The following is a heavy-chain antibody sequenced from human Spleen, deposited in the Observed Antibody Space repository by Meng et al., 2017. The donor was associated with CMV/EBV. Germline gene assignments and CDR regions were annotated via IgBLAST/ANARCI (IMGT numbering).Heavy chain of an antibody. V-gene: IGHV2-5*02. D-gene: IGHD2-2*01. CDR3: AHKLGYCSSTSCYAGFNWFDP. J-gene: IGHJ5*02. Sequence: QITLKESGPTLVKPTQTLTLTCTXXXFSLSISGVGVGWIRQPPGKALEWLALIYWDDDKRYSPSLKSRLTITKDTSKNQVVLTMTNMDPVDTATYYCAHKLGYCSSTSCYAGFNWFDPWGQGTLVTVSS. CDR1: XFSLSISGVG. CDR2: IYWDDDK.